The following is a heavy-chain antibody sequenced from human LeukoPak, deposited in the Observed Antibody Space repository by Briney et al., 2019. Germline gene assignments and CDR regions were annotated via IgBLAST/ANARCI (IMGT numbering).Heavy chain of an antibody. J-gene: IGHJ6*02. CDR3: AREDTALAHFGMDV. CDR1: GFTFSNYG. CDR2: ISYTGNQK. D-gene: IGHD5-18*01. V-gene: IGHV3-30*03. Sequence: PGRSLRLSCAASGFTFSNYGMHWVRQAPGKGLEWVAVISYTGNQKYYADSVKGRFTISRDNSKKTVSLQMNSLRAQDTAVYYCAREDTALAHFGMDVWGQGTTVTVSS.